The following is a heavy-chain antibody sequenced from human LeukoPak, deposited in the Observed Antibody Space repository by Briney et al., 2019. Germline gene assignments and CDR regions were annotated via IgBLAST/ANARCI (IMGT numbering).Heavy chain of an antibody. Sequence: GGSLRLSCAASGFTFSTCSMNWVRQAPGKGLEWVSSISSRSDYIYYADSVKGRFTISRDNAKNSLYLQMNSLRADDTAVYYCARDPFQEWKLKTLDYWGQGTLVTVSS. V-gene: IGHV3-21*01. CDR3: ARDPFQEWKLKTLDY. CDR2: ISSRSDYI. J-gene: IGHJ4*02. CDR1: GFTFSTCS. D-gene: IGHD1-26*01.